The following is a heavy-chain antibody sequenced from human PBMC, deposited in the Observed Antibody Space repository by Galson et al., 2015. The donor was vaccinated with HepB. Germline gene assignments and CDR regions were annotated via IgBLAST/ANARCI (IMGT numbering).Heavy chain of an antibody. CDR3: ARDLGAVAGMS. V-gene: IGHV3-21*01. Sequence: SLRLSCAASGFTFSTYIMNWVRQAPGKGLEWVSSISSSSSYIYYADSVKGRFTISRDNAKNSLYLQMNSLRAEDTAVYYCARDLGAVAGMSWGQGTLVTVSS. D-gene: IGHD6-19*01. J-gene: IGHJ4*02. CDR2: ISSSSSYI. CDR1: GFTFSTYI.